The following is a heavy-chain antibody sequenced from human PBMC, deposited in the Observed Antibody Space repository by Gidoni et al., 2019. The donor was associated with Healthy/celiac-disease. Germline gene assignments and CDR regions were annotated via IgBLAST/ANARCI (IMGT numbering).Heavy chain of an antibody. V-gene: IGHV1-46*01. CDR3: ARELSNSYYFDY. Sequence: QAQLVHSGAEVKTPGPSVKCSCKASGYGFTNYYMHWVRQAPGQGLEWMGIIKPSDGSTTYAQKFQGRVTMTRDTSTSTVYMELSSLRSEDTAVYYCARELSNSYYFDYWGQGTLVTVSS. CDR2: IKPSDGST. J-gene: IGHJ4*02. CDR1: GYGFTNYY. D-gene: IGHD6-6*01.